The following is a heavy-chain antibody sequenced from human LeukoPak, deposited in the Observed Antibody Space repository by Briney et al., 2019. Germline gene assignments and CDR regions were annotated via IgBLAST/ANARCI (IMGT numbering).Heavy chain of an antibody. CDR3: ARRRSSGWSSFDY. V-gene: IGHV5-51*01. J-gene: IGHJ4*02. CDR2: VYYDDSET. D-gene: IGHD6-19*01. Sequence: GESLKISCKGGGYSFTNYWIVWVRQMPGKGLEWMGVVYYDDSETQYSPSFQGQVTMSVDKSISTAYLQWSALKASDSAMYYCARRRSSGWSSFDYWGQGTLVTVSS. CDR1: GYSFTNYW.